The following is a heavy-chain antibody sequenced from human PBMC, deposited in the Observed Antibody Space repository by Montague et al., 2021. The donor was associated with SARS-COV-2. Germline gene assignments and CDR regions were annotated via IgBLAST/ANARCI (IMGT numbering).Heavy chain of an antibody. D-gene: IGHD3-9*01. CDR1: GFTFDDYA. V-gene: IGHV3-43*02. Sequence: SLRLSCAASGFTFDDYAMHWVRQAPGKGLEWVSLITGDGDYTFYGDSVKGRFTISRDNNKNSLYLQMNSLRAGDTALYYCATDALPGAHGPLGYWGQGTLVTVSS. J-gene: IGHJ4*02. CDR2: ITGDGDYT. CDR3: ATDALPGAHGPLGY.